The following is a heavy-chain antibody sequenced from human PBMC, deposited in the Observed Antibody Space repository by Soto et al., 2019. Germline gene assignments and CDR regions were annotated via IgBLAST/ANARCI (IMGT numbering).Heavy chain of an antibody. J-gene: IGHJ4*02. CDR2: ISYDGSNK. D-gene: IGHD6-19*01. V-gene: IGHV3-30*18. CDR1: GFTFSSYG. CDR3: AKRGSGLYYFDY. Sequence: QVQLVESGGGVVQPGRSPRLSCAASGFTFSSYGMHWVRQAPGKGLEWVAVISYDGSNKYYADSVKGRFTISRDNSKNTLYLQMNSLRAEDTAVYYCAKRGSGLYYFDYWGQGTLVTVSS.